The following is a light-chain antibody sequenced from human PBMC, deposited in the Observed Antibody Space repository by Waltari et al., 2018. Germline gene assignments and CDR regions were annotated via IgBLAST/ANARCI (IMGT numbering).Light chain of an antibody. CDR3: QQSYSTLRT. Sequence: DIQMTQSPSSLSASVGDRVTITCRASQNIVTNLSWYQLKPGKAPKLLIYAASSLQSGAPSRFSGSGSGTDFTLTISSLQPEDFATYYCQQSYSTLRTFGQGTTVEIK. V-gene: IGKV1-39*01. CDR2: AAS. J-gene: IGKJ1*01. CDR1: QNIVTN.